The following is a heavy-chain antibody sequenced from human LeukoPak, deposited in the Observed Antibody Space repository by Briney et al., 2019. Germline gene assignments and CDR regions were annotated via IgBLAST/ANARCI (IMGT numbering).Heavy chain of an antibody. CDR3: AKDRGTR. V-gene: IGHV3-30*02. CDR2: IRYDGSNK. Sequence: GGSLRLSCAASGFTFSSYGMHWVRQAPGKGLEWVAFIRYDGSNKYYADSVKGRFTISRDNSKNTLYLQMNSLRAEDTAVYYCAKDRGTRWGQGTLVTVSS. CDR1: GFTFSSYG. J-gene: IGHJ4*02. D-gene: IGHD3-10*01.